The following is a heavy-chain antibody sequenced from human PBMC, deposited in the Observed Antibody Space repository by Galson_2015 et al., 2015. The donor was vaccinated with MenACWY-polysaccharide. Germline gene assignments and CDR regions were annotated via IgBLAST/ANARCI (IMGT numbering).Heavy chain of an antibody. CDR1: GFTFSSYS. CDR3: ARSSSSKVYGHVDY. CDR2: ISSTSNTI. V-gene: IGHV3-48*01. J-gene: IGHJ4*02. Sequence: LRLSCAASGFTFSSYSMNWVRQAPGKGLKWVSYISSTSNTIYYADSVKGRFTISRDNAKNSLYLQMNSLRAEDTAVYYCARSSSSKVYGHVDYWGQGTLVTVSS. D-gene: IGHD6-13*01.